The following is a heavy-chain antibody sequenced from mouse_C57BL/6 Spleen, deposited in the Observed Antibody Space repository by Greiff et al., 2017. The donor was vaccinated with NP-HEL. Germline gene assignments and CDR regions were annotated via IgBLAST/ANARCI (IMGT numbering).Heavy chain of an antibody. J-gene: IGHJ4*01. CDR3: ARTIGYYAMDY. V-gene: IGHV1-72*01. Sequence: QVQLQQPGAELVKPGASVKLSCKASGYTFTSYWMHWVKQRPGRGLEWIGRIAPNSGGTKYNEKFKSKATLTVDKPSSTAYMQLSSLTSEDSAVYYCARTIGYYAMDYWGQGTSVTVSS. CDR1: GYTFTSYW. CDR2: IAPNSGGT. D-gene: IGHD2-14*01.